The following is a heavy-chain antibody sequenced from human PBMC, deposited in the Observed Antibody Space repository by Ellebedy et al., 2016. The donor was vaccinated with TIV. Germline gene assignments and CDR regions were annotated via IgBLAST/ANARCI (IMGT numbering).Heavy chain of an antibody. CDR2: ISYDGSNK. V-gene: IGHV3-30*03. CDR3: ARRSEWLQENYFDY. D-gene: IGHD3-3*01. J-gene: IGHJ4*02. CDR1: GFTFSSYG. Sequence: GGSLRLSXAASGFTFSSYGMHWVRQAPGKGLEWVAVISYDGSNKYYADSVKGRFTISRDNSKNTLYLQMNSLRAEDTAVYYCARRSEWLQENYFDYWGQGTLVTVSS.